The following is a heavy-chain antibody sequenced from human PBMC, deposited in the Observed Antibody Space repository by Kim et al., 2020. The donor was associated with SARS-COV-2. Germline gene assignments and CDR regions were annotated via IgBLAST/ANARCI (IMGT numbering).Heavy chain of an antibody. Sequence: GGSLRLSCAASGFTFSSYAMSWVRQAPGKGLEWVSAISGSGGSTYYADSVKGRFTISRDNSKNTLYLQMNSLRAEDTAVYYCAKNGGDSGSYFLAPQGYYFDYWGQGTLVTVSS. CDR3: AKNGGDSGSYFLAPQGYYFDY. D-gene: IGHD1-26*01. CDR1: GFTFSSYA. V-gene: IGHV3-23*01. J-gene: IGHJ4*02. CDR2: ISGSGGST.